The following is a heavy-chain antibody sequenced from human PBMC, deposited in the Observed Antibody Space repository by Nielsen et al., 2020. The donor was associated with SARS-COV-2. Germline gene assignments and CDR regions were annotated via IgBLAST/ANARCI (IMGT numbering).Heavy chain of an antibody. CDR1: GASINSGDYY. Sequence: SETLSLTSTVSGASINSGDYYWTWVRQYPGKGLEWIGYIYYTGSTIYNPSLKSRVVISEDTSKNQFSLELRSVTAADTAVYYCGKESPRGYSNYMDVWGKGTTVTVSS. CDR2: IYYTGST. V-gene: IGHV4-31*03. CDR3: GKESPRGYSNYMDV. J-gene: IGHJ6*03.